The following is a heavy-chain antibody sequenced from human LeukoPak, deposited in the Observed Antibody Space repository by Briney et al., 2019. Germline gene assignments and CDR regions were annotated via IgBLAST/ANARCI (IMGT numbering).Heavy chain of an antibody. CDR2: IYYSGST. CDR3: ARHGATDYYMDV. CDR1: GGSIISSSYY. V-gene: IGHV4-39*01. D-gene: IGHD3-16*01. J-gene: IGHJ6*03. Sequence: SETLSLTCTVSGGSIISSSYYWGWIRQPPGQGLEWIGSIYYSGSTYYNPSLKSRVTISVDTSKNQFSLKLSSVTAADTAVYYCARHGATDYYMDVWGKGTTVTISS.